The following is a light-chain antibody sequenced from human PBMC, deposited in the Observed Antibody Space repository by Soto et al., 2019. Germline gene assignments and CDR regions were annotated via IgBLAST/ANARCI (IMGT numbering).Light chain of an antibody. Sequence: EIVLTQSPGTLSLSPGERAILSCRASQSISSNYLAWYQQRPGQAPRLLIFGASYRATGIPDRFSGSGSGTDFTLTISRLEPEDFAVYYCQQYSSSPPEFTFGPGTRVESK. J-gene: IGKJ3*01. CDR3: QQYSSSPPEFT. CDR2: GAS. V-gene: IGKV3-20*01. CDR1: QSISSNY.